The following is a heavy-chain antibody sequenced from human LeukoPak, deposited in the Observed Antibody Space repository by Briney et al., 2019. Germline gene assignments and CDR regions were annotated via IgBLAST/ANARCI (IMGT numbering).Heavy chain of an antibody. D-gene: IGHD3-10*01. CDR1: GYTFTSYG. CDR3: ARATGRVVRGITWRYFDY. Sequence: ASVKVSCKASGYTFTSYGIIWVRQAPGQGLEWMGWISGYNDNTKYTQKLQGRVTMTTDTSTSTAYMELRSLRSDDTAVYYCARATGRVVRGITWRYFDYWGQGTLVTVSS. V-gene: IGHV1-18*01. CDR2: ISGYNDNT. J-gene: IGHJ4*02.